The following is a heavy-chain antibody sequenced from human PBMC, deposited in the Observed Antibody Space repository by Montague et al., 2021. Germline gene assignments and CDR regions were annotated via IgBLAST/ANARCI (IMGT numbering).Heavy chain of an antibody. CDR3: AGWGLLGKYYLDY. V-gene: IGHV4-61*01. D-gene: IGHD3-16*01. Sequence: SETLSLTCTVSGGSVSSGSYYWSWIRQPPGKGLEWIGYTYYSGSTNYNPSLKSRVTISVDTSKNQFSLRLSSVTAADTAVYYCAGWGLLGKYYLDYWGQGTLVTVSS. J-gene: IGHJ4*02. CDR1: GGSVSSGSYY. CDR2: TYYSGST.